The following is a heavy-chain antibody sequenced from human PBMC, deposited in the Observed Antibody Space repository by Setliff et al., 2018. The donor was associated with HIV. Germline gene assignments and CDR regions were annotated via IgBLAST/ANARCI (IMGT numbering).Heavy chain of an antibody. J-gene: IGHJ4*02. CDR2: IYSGSSSA. Sequence: GGSLRLSCVASGLTFNRYWMSWVRQAPGKGPEWISFIYSGSSSAVFADSVKGRFTISRDTSKNTLHLHMNSLRAEDTAVYYCARQAHPRGYYGSAGLFDYWGQGTPVTVSS. CDR3: ARQAHPRGYYGSAGLFDY. CDR1: GLTFNRYW. D-gene: IGHD3-22*01. V-gene: IGHV3-23*03.